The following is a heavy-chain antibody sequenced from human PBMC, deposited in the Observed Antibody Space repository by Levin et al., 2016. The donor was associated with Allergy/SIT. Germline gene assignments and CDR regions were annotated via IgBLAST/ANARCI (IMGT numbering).Heavy chain of an antibody. Sequence: SETLSLTCTVSGGSISSYYWSWIRQPAGKGLEWIGRIYTSGSTNYNPSLKSRVTMSVDTSKNQFSLKLSSVTAADTAVYYCARGMGCSGGSCYLGDYYYGMDVWGQGTTVTVSS. D-gene: IGHD2-15*01. J-gene: IGHJ6*02. CDR1: GGSISSYY. CDR3: ARGMGCSGGSCYLGDYYYGMDV. CDR2: IYTSGST. V-gene: IGHV4-4*07.